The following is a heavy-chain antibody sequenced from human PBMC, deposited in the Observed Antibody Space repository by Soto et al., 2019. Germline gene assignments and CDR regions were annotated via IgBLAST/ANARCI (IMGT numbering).Heavy chain of an antibody. J-gene: IGHJ5*01. CDR2: IGGGGGRT. Sequence: EAQLLDSGGGLVQPGGYLRLSCAASGFSSSSYVMGWVRQTPGKGLEWVSGIGGGGGRTYYADSGQGRFTMSRDNSKNTLYWKINSLRAVFTAVYYCAKGWLDFWGQGTLVTVSS. V-gene: IGHV3-23*01. CDR1: GFSSSSYV. CDR3: AKGWLDF.